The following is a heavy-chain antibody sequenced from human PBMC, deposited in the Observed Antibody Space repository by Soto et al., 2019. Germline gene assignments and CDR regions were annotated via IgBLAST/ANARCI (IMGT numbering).Heavy chain of an antibody. V-gene: IGHV4-59*01. CDR3: ARAYGGFDNGLDV. CDR1: GDSIRSYC. CDR2: IYYSGST. Sequence: PSETLSLTCTVSGDSIRSYCWTWIRQPPGKGLELIGYIYYSGSTRYNPSLKSRVTISVDMSKNQFSLKLSSVIAADTAVYYCARAYGGFDNGLDVWGQGTAVTVSS. J-gene: IGHJ6*02. D-gene: IGHD5-12*01.